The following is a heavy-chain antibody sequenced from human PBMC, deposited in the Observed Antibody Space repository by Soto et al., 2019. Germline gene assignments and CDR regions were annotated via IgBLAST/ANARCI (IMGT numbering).Heavy chain of an antibody. CDR3: ARNLYNTGSFDH. V-gene: IGHV1-8*02. J-gene: IGHJ4*02. CDR2: MTPNSGDT. Sequence: QVQLVQSGAEVKKPGASVKVSCKASGYTFTSYDINWVRQAPGQGLEWVGWMTPNSGDTGYAQTFQGRVTLTRDTSRSTAYMGLSSLTSEDTAVYYCARNLYNTGSFDHWGQGTLVTVSS. CDR1: GYTFTSYD. D-gene: IGHD1-20*01.